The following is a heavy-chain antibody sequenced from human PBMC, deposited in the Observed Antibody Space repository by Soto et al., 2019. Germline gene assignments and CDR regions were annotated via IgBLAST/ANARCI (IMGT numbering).Heavy chain of an antibody. J-gene: IGHJ2*01. V-gene: IGHV4-31*03. CDR3: ARDLRYGDYPNWYFDL. D-gene: IGHD4-17*01. Sequence: QVQLQESGPGLVKPSQTLSLTCTVSGGSISSGGYSWSWISQHPGKGLEWIGYIYYSGSTYYNPSLKGRVTISVDTSKIQFSLKLSSVTAADTAVYYCARDLRYGDYPNWYFDLWGRGTLVTVSS. CDR2: IYYSGST. CDR1: GGSISSGGYS.